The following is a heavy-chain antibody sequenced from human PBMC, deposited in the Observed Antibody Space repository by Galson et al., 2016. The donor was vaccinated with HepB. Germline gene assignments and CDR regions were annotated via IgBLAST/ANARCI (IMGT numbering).Heavy chain of an antibody. CDR2: ISYSGST. J-gene: IGHJ6*02. V-gene: IGHV4-59*12. CDR3: VRERLGNYHYGLDV. Sequence: SETLSLTCTVSGGSISGYYWSWIRQSPEKGLEWIGYISYSGSTTYNPSLKSRVALSVDTSKNQLSLKLTSVTAADAAVYYCVRERLGNYHYGLDVWGQGTTVTVSS. CDR1: GGSISGYY.